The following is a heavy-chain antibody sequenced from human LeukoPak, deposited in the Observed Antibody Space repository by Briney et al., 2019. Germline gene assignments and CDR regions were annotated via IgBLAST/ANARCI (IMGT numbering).Heavy chain of an antibody. CDR1: GFTFSSYG. V-gene: IGHV3-30*02. J-gene: IGHJ3*02. CDR3: AKDGIIVVVTAVDAFDI. Sequence: GGSLRLXCAASGFTFSSYGMHWVRQAPGKGLEWVAFIRYDGSNKYYADSVKGRFTISRDNSKNTLYLQMNSLRAEDTAVYYCAKDGIIVVVTAVDAFDIWGRGTMVTVSS. D-gene: IGHD2-21*02. CDR2: IRYDGSNK.